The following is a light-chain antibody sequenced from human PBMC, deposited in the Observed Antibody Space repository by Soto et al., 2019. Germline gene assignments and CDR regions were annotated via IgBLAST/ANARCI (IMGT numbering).Light chain of an antibody. CDR2: GGS. CDR1: QSVGSRW. V-gene: IGKV3-20*01. Sequence: EIVLTQSPGTVSLSPGERATLSCRASQSVGSRWLAWYQQKPGQAPRVLIYGGSNRATGIPDRFSGSGSGTNFTTTISRLEPGDFAVYYCQHYYRSQAFGQGTKVEMK. CDR3: QHYYRSQA. J-gene: IGKJ1*01.